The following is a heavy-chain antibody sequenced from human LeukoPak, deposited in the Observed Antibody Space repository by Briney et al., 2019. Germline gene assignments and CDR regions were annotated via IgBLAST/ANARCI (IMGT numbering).Heavy chain of an antibody. J-gene: IGHJ3*02. CDR3: ARDSASTGYMNAFDI. CDR1: GGSVTSSGSC. D-gene: IGHD3-22*01. Sequence: PSETLSLTCTVSGGSVTSSGSCWSWVRQPPGKRLEYIGYIYYSGSTNYNPSLKSRVTISVDTSKNQFSLKLRSVTAADTAVYYCARDSASTGYMNAFDIWGQGTMVTVSS. V-gene: IGHV4-61*08. CDR2: IYYSGST.